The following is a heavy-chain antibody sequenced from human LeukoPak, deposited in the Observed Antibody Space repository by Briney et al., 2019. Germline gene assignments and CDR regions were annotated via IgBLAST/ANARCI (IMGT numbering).Heavy chain of an antibody. CDR1: GYTFTSYG. Sequence: ASVTVSCKSSGYTFTSYGSSWVRQAPAQGLEWMGWISAYNCNTNYAQKLQGRVTMTTVTSTSTAYMELRSLRSDDTAVYYCARAKQQWLVQSGIDYWGQGTLVTVSS. CDR3: ARAKQQWLVQSGIDY. V-gene: IGHV1-18*01. J-gene: IGHJ4*02. D-gene: IGHD6-19*01. CDR2: ISAYNCNT.